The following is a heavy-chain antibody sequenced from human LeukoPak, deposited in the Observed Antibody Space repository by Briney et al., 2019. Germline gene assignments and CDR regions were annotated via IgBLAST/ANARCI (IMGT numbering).Heavy chain of an antibody. CDR2: IYYSGST. J-gene: IGHJ4*02. CDR1: GGSISSSRYY. V-gene: IGHV4-39*02. D-gene: IGHD6-19*01. CDR3: AREPHGSGLLFDY. Sequence: PSETLSLTCTVSGGSISSSRYYWGWLRQPPGKGLEWFGSIYYSGSTYYNPSLKSRVTISVDTSKNQFSLKLSSVTAADTAVYYCAREPHGSGLLFDYGGRGTPVTVSS.